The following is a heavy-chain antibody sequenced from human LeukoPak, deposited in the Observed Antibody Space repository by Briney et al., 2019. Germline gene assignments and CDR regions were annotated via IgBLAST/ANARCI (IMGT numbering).Heavy chain of an antibody. Sequence: GGSLRLSCAASGFTFSSYGMHWVRQAPGKGLEWVTFIRYDGSYKYYADSVKGRFSISRDNSKNTLYLQMNSLRAEDTAVYYCAREATAGYSSSWYSYYYYYMDVWGKGTTVTVSS. CDR3: AREATAGYSSSWYSYYYYYMDV. CDR2: IRYDGSYK. V-gene: IGHV3-30*02. CDR1: GFTFSSYG. J-gene: IGHJ6*03. D-gene: IGHD6-13*01.